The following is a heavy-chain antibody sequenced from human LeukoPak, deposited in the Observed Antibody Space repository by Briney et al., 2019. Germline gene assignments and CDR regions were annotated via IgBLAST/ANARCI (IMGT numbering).Heavy chain of an antibody. CDR1: GYTFTSYY. V-gene: IGHV1-46*01. Sequence: GASVKVSCKASGYTFTSYYMHWVRQAPGQGLEWMGIINPSGGSTSYAQKFQGRVTMTRATSTSTVYMELSSLRSEDTAVYSCARGKPRYTTVTTLGYWGQGTLVTVSS. CDR3: ARGKPRYTTVTTLGY. J-gene: IGHJ4*02. CDR2: INPSGGST. D-gene: IGHD4-17*01.